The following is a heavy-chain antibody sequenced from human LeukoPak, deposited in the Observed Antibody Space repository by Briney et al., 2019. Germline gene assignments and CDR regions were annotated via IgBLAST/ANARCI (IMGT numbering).Heavy chain of an antibody. D-gene: IGHD3-10*01. CDR1: GGSFSGYY. CDR2: INHSGST. CDR3: ARRRFGDPGADP. J-gene: IGHJ5*02. Sequence: SETLSLTCAVHGGSFSGYYWSWIRQPPGKGLEWIGEINHSGSTNYNPSLKSRVTISVDTSKNQFSLKLSSVTAADTAVYYCARRRFGDPGADPWGQGTLVTVSS. V-gene: IGHV4-34*01.